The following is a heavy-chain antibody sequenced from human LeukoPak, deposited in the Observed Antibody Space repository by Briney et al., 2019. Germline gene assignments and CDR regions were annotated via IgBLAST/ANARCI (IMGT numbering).Heavy chain of an antibody. Sequence: GGSLRLSCAASGFTFSDYYMSWIRQAPGKGLEWVSYISSSGSTIYYAGSVKGRFTISRDNAKNSLYLQMNSLRAEDTAVYYCARAAYGSGSYYNPPTYYFDYWGQGTLVTVSS. D-gene: IGHD3-10*01. J-gene: IGHJ4*02. CDR3: ARAAYGSGSYYNPPTYYFDY. CDR2: ISSSGSTI. V-gene: IGHV3-11*01. CDR1: GFTFSDYY.